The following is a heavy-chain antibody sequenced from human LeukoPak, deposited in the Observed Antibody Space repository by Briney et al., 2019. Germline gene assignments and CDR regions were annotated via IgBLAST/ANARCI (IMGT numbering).Heavy chain of an antibody. J-gene: IGHJ4*02. D-gene: IGHD6-13*01. CDR3: AREVVAAPGTVDY. CDR2: VYYTGST. Sequence: PSETLSLTCTVSGGSISSYYWSWVRQPPGKGLEWIGFVYYTGSTNYSPSLKSRVTISVDTSKNQFSLKLTSVTAADTAVYYCAREVVAAPGTVDYWGQGTLVTVSS. CDR1: GGSISSYY. V-gene: IGHV4-59*01.